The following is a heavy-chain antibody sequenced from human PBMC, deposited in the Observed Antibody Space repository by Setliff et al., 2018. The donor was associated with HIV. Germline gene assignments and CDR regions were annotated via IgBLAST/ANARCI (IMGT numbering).Heavy chain of an antibody. Sequence: GGSLRLSCADAGFTFSRDRMKWVGQAPGKGLEWVSSISSSISYIYYADSVKGRFTISRDNAKNSLYLQMNSLRAEDTALHYCARDRRVILYFDWSLERPYYYYSYGMDVLGQGTTVTVSS. CDR1: GFTFSRDR. CDR2: ISSSISYI. J-gene: IGHJ6*02. CDR3: ARDRRVILYFDWSLERPYYYYSYGMDV. D-gene: IGHD3-9*01. V-gene: IGHV3-21*01.